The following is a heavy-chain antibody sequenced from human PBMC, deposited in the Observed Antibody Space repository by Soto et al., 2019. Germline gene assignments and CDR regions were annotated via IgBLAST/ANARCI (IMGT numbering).Heavy chain of an antibody. V-gene: IGHV1-3*05. J-gene: IGHJ6*02. CDR1: GYTFTSYA. Sequence: QVQLVQSGAEEKKPGASVKVSCKASGYTFTSYAMHWVRQAPGQRLEWMGWINAGNGNTKYSQKFQGRVTITRDTAASTAYRERSSLRSEDTAVYYGAVGEYCGGDCYLPYYYYGMYVWGQGTTVTVSS. D-gene: IGHD2-21*02. CDR3: AVGEYCGGDCYLPYYYYGMYV. CDR2: INAGNGNT.